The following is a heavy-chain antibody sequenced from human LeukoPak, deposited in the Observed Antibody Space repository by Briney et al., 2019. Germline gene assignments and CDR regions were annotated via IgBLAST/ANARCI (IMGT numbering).Heavy chain of an antibody. D-gene: IGHD3-10*01. V-gene: IGHV5-10-1*01. Sequence: GESLKISFKGSGYIFSNYWISWVRQMPGKGLEWMGRIDPSDSYTNYSPSLQGHVTISVDKSIRTAYLQWSSLKASDTAMYYCARLGGSGRPLDYWGQGTLVTVSS. CDR3: ARLGGSGRPLDY. CDR1: GYIFSNYW. CDR2: IDPSDSYT. J-gene: IGHJ4*02.